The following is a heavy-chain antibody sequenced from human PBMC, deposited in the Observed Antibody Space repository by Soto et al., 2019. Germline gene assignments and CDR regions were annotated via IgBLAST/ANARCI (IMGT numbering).Heavy chain of an antibody. V-gene: IGHV4-4*02. J-gene: IGHJ4*02. Sequence: QVQLQESGPGLVKPSGTLSLTCAVSGGSFTSNNWWTWVRQPPGQGLEWIGEIYRTGSTNYNPSLKSRVTISLDKSENQFSLKVTSLTAAXXAVYYCASRDPGTSVDYWGQGTLVTVSS. CDR2: IYRTGST. D-gene: IGHD1-7*01. CDR3: ASRDPGTSVDY. CDR1: GGSFTSNNW.